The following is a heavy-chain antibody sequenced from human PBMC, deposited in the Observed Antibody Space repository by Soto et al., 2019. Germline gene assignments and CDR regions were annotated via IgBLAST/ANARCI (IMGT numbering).Heavy chain of an antibody. Sequence: QVQLQESGPGLVKPSQTLSLTCTVSDGSISTGDYYWNWVRQHPGKGLEWIGYIYYKGDTYFNPSLQSRVTMLVGSSNNRFSLNLRSVTAADTAVYYCAKFHYVRTVYGMDVWGQGTAVTVSS. V-gene: IGHV4-31*03. J-gene: IGHJ6*02. CDR3: AKFHYVRTVYGMDV. CDR1: DGSISTGDYY. CDR2: IYYKGDT. D-gene: IGHD3-10*02.